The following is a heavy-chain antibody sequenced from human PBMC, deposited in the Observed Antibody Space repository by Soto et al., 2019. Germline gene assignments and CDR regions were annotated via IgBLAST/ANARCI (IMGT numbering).Heavy chain of an antibody. CDR3: ARMNCSGGSCYEGDYYYYGMDV. J-gene: IGHJ6*02. CDR1: GGSISSYY. V-gene: IGHV4-59*01. Sequence: PLETLSLTCTVSGGSISSYYWSWIRQPPGKGLEWIGYIYYSGSTNYNPSLKSRVTISVDTSKNQFSLKLSSVTAADTAVYYCARMNCSGGSCYEGDYYYYGMDVWGQGTTVTVSS. D-gene: IGHD2-15*01. CDR2: IYYSGST.